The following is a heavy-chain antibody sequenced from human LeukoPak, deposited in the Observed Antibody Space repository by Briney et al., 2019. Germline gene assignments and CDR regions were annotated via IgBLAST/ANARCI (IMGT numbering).Heavy chain of an antibody. J-gene: IGHJ4*02. D-gene: IGHD6-19*01. CDR1: GGSIRSTTYY. CDR3: ARRGSGWYYFDY. CDR2: IYYSGNT. V-gene: IGHV4-39*01. Sequence: PSETLSLTCSVSGGSIRSTTYYWGWIRQPPGKRLEWIASIYYSGNTYYNPSLKSRVTISVDTSKNQFSLKLSSVTAADTAVYYCARRGSGWYYFDYWGQGTLVTVSS.